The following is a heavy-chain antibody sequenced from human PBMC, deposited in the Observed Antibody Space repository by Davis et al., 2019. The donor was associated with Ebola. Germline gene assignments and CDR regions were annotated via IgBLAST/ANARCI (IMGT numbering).Heavy chain of an antibody. CDR3: AKDLEYVVPAAILYYYYGMDV. CDR1: GFTFSSYS. CDR2: ISSSSSYI. V-gene: IGHV3-21*01. D-gene: IGHD2-2*01. Sequence: GESLKISCAASGFTFSSYSMNWVRQAPGKGLEWVSSISSSSSYIYYADSVKGRFTISRDNAKNSLYLQMNSLRAEDTAVYYCAKDLEYVVPAAILYYYYGMDVWGQGTTVTVSS. J-gene: IGHJ6*02.